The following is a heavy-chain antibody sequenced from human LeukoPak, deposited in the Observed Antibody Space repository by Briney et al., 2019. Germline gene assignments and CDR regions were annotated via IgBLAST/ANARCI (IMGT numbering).Heavy chain of an antibody. J-gene: IGHJ4*02. Sequence: GGSLRLSCAASGFTFSSYSMNWVRQAPGKGLEWVSSISSSSSYIYYADSVKGRFTISRDNAKNSLYLQMNSLRAEDTAVYYCASTLLYWSGGSCYSRYFDYWGQGTLVTVSS. D-gene: IGHD2-15*01. CDR3: ASTLLYWSGGSCYSRYFDY. CDR2: ISSSSSYI. V-gene: IGHV3-21*01. CDR1: GFTFSSYS.